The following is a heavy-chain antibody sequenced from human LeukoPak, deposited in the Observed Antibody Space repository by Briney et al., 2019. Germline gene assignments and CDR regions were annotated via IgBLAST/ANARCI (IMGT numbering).Heavy chain of an antibody. CDR3: AKAYHDSGCLIDY. V-gene: IGHV3-23*01. J-gene: IGHJ4*02. D-gene: IGHD6-19*01. Sequence: GGSLRLSCAVSGISFSNYAMAWVRQAQGKGLEWVASIRNDGATRDYAGSVKGRFTILRDNSKNTLYLQLNSLRAEDTAIYYCAKAYHDSGCLIDYWGRGTLVTVSS. CDR2: IRNDGATR. CDR1: GISFSNYA.